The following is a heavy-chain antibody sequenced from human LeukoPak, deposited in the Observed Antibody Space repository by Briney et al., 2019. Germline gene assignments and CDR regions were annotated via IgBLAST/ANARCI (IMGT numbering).Heavy chain of an antibody. V-gene: IGHV3-48*02. D-gene: IGHD3-10*01. CDR2: ITSSGGTI. J-gene: IGHJ4*02. Sequence: PGGSLRLSCAASGFTFSKYTMNWVRQAPGKGLEWVSYITSSGGTISYADSVKGRFTISRNNAKSSLYLQVNSLRDEDTAVYYCARMIGSGYYYFDYWGQGTLVTVSS. CDR3: ARMIGSGYYYFDY. CDR1: GFTFSKYT.